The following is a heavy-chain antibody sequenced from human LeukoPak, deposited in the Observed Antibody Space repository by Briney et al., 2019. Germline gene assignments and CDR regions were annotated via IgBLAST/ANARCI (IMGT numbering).Heavy chain of an antibody. V-gene: IGHV1-69*04. CDR3: ARGGAIVVVPAAELRFDP. Sequence: SVKVSCKASGGTFSSYAISWVRQAPGQGLEWMGRIIPILGIANYAQKFQGRVTVTADKSTSTAYLELSSLRSEDTAVYYCARGGAIVVVPAAELRFDPWGQGTLVTVSS. J-gene: IGHJ5*02. CDR2: IIPILGIA. CDR1: GGTFSSYA. D-gene: IGHD2-2*01.